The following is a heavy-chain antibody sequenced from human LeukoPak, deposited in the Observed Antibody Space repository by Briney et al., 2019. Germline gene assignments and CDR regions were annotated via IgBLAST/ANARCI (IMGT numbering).Heavy chain of an antibody. CDR2: ISSSSSTI. Sequence: GGSLRLSCAASGFTFSSYSMNWVRQAPGKGLEWVSYISSSSSTIYYADSVKGRFTISRDNAKNSLYLQMNSLRAEDTAVYYCARDLRATTFYYYYGMDVWGQGTTVTVSS. V-gene: IGHV3-48*04. D-gene: IGHD1-26*01. CDR3: ARDLRATTFYYYYGMDV. J-gene: IGHJ6*02. CDR1: GFTFSSYS.